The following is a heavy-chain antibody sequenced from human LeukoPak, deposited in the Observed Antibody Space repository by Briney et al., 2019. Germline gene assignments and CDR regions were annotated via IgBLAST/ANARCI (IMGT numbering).Heavy chain of an antibody. D-gene: IGHD3-3*01. CDR3: ARDLFYDFWSGPSIFDY. V-gene: IGHV1-69*04. CDR1: GGTFSSYA. Sequence: SVKVPCKASGGTFSSYAISWVRQAPGQGLEWMGRIIPIFGIANYAQKFQGRVTITADKSTSTAYMELSSLRSEDTAVYYCARDLFYDFWSGPSIFDYWGQGTLVTVSS. CDR2: IIPIFGIA. J-gene: IGHJ4*02.